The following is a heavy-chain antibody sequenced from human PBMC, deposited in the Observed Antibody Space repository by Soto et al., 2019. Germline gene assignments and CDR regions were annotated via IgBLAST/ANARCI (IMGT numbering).Heavy chain of an antibody. CDR3: ARDGGLPDY. CDR2: IWYDGSNK. J-gene: IGHJ4*02. Sequence: QVQLVESGGGVVQPGRSLRLSCVASGFTFSSYGMHWVRQAPGKGLEWVAVIWYDGSNKYYADSVKGRFTISRDNSKNTLYLQMNSLRAEDTAVYYCARDGGLPDYWGQGTLVTVSS. V-gene: IGHV3-33*01. D-gene: IGHD2-15*01. CDR1: GFTFSSYG.